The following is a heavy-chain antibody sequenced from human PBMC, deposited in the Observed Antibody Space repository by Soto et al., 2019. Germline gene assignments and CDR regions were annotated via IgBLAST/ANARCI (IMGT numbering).Heavy chain of an antibody. CDR3: ARIPQCSGWEGLDY. Sequence: QVTLKASGPVLLKPTETLTLTCTGSGFSLSIAGMGVSWVRQPPGKALEWLAHIFSNDEKSYNTSLKSRLTISKDSSRGQVVLTITNMDPLDTATYYCARIPQCSGWEGLDYWGQGTLVAVSS. V-gene: IGHV2-26*01. CDR2: IFSNDEK. D-gene: IGHD6-19*01. CDR1: GFSLSIAGMG. J-gene: IGHJ4*02.